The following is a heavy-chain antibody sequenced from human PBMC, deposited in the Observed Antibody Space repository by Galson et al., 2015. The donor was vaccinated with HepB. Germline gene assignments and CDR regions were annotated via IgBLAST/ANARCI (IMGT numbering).Heavy chain of an antibody. CDR1: GFTFSSYA. J-gene: IGHJ4*02. Sequence: SLRLSCAASGFTFSSYAMSWVRQAPGKGLEWVSAISGSGGSTYYADSVKGRFTISRDNSKNTLYLQMNSLRAEDTAVYYCAKDSGWYQAPFDYWGQGTLVTVSS. D-gene: IGHD6-19*01. CDR3: AKDSGWYQAPFDY. V-gene: IGHV3-23*01. CDR2: ISGSGGST.